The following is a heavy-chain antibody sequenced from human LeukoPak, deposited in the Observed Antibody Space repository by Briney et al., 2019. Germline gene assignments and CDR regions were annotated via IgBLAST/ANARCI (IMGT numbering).Heavy chain of an antibody. CDR3: ARMVYDTSGYYPSFDY. CDR1: GDSISSGDYY. V-gene: IGHV4-61*02. J-gene: IGHJ4*02. CDR2: ISSSGST. D-gene: IGHD3-22*01. Sequence: SETLSLTCTVSGDSISSGDYYWSWIRQPAGKGLEWIGRISSSGSTNSNPSLKSRVAISVDKSNNQFSLRLSSVTAADTAVYYCARMVYDTSGYYPSFDYWGQGTLVTVSS.